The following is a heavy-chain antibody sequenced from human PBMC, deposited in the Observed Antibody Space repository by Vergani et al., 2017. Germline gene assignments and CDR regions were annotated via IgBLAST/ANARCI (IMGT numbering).Heavy chain of an antibody. CDR3: AREGITMVRGVIITPHPNRGSPYYYGMDV. D-gene: IGHD3-10*01. CDR1: GYTFTGYY. Sequence: QVQLVQSGAEVKKPGASVKVSCKASGYTFTGYYMHWVRQAPGQGLEWMGWINPNSGGTNYAQKFQGRVTMTRDTSISTAYMELSRLRSDDTAVYYCAREGITMVRGVIITPHPNRGSPYYYGMDVWGQGTTVTVSS. J-gene: IGHJ6*02. V-gene: IGHV1-2*02. CDR2: INPNSGGT.